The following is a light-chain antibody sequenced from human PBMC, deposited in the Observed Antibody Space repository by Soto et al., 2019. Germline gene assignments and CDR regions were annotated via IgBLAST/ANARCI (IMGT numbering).Light chain of an antibody. CDR2: GAS. V-gene: IGKV3-15*01. Sequence: EIVMTQSPATLSVSPGERATLSCRASQSVSSNLAWYQQKPGQAPRLLIYGASTRATGIPARFIGSGSETEFTLTISSLQSKDFAFYYGPQYNNWPPWTFGQGTKVEIK. J-gene: IGKJ1*01. CDR3: PQYNNWPPWT. CDR1: QSVSSN.